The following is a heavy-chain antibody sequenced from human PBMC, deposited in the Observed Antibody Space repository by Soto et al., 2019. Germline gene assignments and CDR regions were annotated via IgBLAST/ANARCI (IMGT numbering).Heavy chain of an antibody. CDR3: ATGLYGSGSYYTLGYLDY. V-gene: IGHV1-24*01. CDR1: GYTLTELS. J-gene: IGHJ4*02. Sequence: ASVKVSCKVSGYTLTELSMHWVRQAPGKGLEWMGGFDPEDGETIYAQKFQGRVTMTEDTSTDTAYMELSSLRSEDTAVYYCATGLYGSGSYYTLGYLDYWGQGNLVTVSS. D-gene: IGHD3-10*01. CDR2: FDPEDGET.